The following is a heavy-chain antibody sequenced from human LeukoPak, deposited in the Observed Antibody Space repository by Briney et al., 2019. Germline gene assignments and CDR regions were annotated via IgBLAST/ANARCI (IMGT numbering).Heavy chain of an antibody. CDR1: GDSISSNDYS. D-gene: IGHD4-11*01. CDR3: ARGRVSSSTWYSTYYYFFYMDF. V-gene: IGHV4-30-4*07. CDR2: IYYSGST. Sequence: SETLSLTCAVSGDSISSNDYSWSWVRQPPGKGLEWIGYIYYSGSTYYNPSLKSRVTISVDTSKNQFSLKLSSVTAADTAVYFCARGRVSSSTWYSTYYYFFYMDFWGKGTTVTVSS. J-gene: IGHJ6*03.